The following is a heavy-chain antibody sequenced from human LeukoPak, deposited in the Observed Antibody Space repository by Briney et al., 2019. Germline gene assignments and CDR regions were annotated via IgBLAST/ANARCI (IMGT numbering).Heavy chain of an antibody. J-gene: IGHJ4*02. CDR1: GGSISSYY. CDR2: IYYSRST. CDR3: ARVWYSSGWYEYYFDY. D-gene: IGHD6-19*01. V-gene: IGHV4-59*01. Sequence: SETLSLTCTVSGGSISSYYWSWIRQPPGKGLEWIGYIYYSRSTNYNPSLKSRVTISVDTSKNQFSLKLSSVIAADTAVYYCARVWYSSGWYEYYFDYWGQGTLVTVSS.